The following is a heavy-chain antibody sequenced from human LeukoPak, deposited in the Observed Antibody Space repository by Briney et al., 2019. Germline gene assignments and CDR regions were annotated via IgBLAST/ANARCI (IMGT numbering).Heavy chain of an antibody. Sequence: GGSLRLSCAASGFTFSSYDMHWVRQPTGKGLEWVSAIGTAGDTYYLHSVKGRFTISRENAKNSLYLHMNSLSAGDTAVYFCARGHMLTGYYNFAWFDPRGQGTLVTVSS. J-gene: IGHJ5*02. V-gene: IGHV3-13*01. CDR1: GFTFSSYD. CDR2: IGTAGDT. CDR3: ARGHMLTGYYNFAWFDP. D-gene: IGHD3-9*01.